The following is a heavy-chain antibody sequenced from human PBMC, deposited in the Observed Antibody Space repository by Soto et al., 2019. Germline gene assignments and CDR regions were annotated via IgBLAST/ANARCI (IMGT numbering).Heavy chain of an antibody. CDR3: FFFQAEDGIRGLRTVSAFLLNRSSDL. J-gene: IGHJ2*01. V-gene: IGHV3-11*01. Sequence: GKGLEWVSYISNGGSSIYYADSVKGRFTISRDNAKRSVFLQMNRLRAEDTAVYYCFFFQAEDGIRGLRTVSAFLLNRSSDL. D-gene: IGHD2-15*01. CDR2: ISNGGSSI.